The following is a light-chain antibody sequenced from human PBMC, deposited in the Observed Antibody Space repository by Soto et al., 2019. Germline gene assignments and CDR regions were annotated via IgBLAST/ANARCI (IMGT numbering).Light chain of an antibody. Sequence: EIVMTQSPVTRSVSPGERATLSCRASQSISSDLAWYQLKPGQAPRLLIYVASTRATGVPARFTGSGSGTEFTLTISSLQSEDFAFYYCHLYTHWTWTFGQGTKVEIK. J-gene: IGKJ1*01. CDR1: QSISSD. CDR3: HLYTHWTWT. CDR2: VAS. V-gene: IGKV3-15*01.